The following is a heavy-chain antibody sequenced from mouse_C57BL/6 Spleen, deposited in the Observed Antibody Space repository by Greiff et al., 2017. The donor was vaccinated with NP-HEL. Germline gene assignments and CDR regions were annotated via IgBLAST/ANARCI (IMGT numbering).Heavy chain of an antibody. CDR3: ARQGDCDNDVGY. D-gene: IGHD2-4*01. Sequence: VQLQQPGAELVKPGASVKLSCTASGYTFTSYWMHWVKQRPGQGLEWIGMIHPNSGSTNYNEKFKSKATLTVDKSSSTAYMQLSSLTSEDSAVYYCARQGDCDNDVGYWGQGTTLTVSS. CDR2: IHPNSGST. CDR1: GYTFTSYW. V-gene: IGHV1-64*01. J-gene: IGHJ2*01.